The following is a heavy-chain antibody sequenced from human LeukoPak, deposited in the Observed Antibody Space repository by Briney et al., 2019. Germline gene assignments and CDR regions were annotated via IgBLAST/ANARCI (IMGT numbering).Heavy chain of an antibody. CDR2: ISSNGGST. Sequence: PGGSLRLSCAASGFTFSSYAMHWVRQAPGKGLEYVSAISSNGGSTYYANSVKGRFTISRDNSKNTLYLQMGSLRAEDMAVYYCARDLGHPTLQSVDYCGQATLVTVSS. CDR3: ARDLGHPTLQSVDY. D-gene: IGHD4-11*01. V-gene: IGHV3-64*01. CDR1: GFTFSSYA. J-gene: IGHJ4*02.